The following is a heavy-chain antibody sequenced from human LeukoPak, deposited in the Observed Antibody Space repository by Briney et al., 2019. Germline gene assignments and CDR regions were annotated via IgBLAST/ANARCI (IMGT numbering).Heavy chain of an antibody. CDR2: ISYDGSNK. D-gene: IGHD3-10*01. V-gene: IGHV3-30*04. CDR3: ARDMGSGEFDY. CDR1: GFTFSSYA. Sequence: GGSLRLSCAASGFTFSSYAMHWARQAPGKGLEWVAVISYDGSNKYYADSVKGRFTISRDNSKNTLYLQMNSLRAEDTAVYYCARDMGSGEFDYWGQGTLVTVSS. J-gene: IGHJ4*02.